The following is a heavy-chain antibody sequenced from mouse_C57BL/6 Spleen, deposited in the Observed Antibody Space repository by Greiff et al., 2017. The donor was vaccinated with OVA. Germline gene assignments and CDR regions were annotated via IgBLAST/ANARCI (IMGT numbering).Heavy chain of an antibody. CDR3: ARGGLGPFDY. D-gene: IGHD4-1*01. Sequence: VQLQESGAELVRPGASVKLSCKASGYTFTDYYINWVKQRPGQGLEWIARIYPGSGNTYYNEKFKGKATLTAEKTSSTVYMQLSSLTSEDSAVYFCARGGLGPFDYWGQGTTLTVSS. CDR1: GYTFTDYY. CDR2: IYPGSGNT. V-gene: IGHV1-76*01. J-gene: IGHJ2*01.